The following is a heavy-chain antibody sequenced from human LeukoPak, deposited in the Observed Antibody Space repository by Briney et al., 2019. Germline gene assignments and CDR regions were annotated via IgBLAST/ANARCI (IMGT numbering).Heavy chain of an antibody. CDR3: AKDDYYDTSGYRD. Sequence: GGTLRLSCAASGFTFSSYGMNWVRQAPGKGLEWVSGISGSGGSTYYADSVKGRFTISRDNSKNTLDLQMNSLRAEDTAVYYCAKDDYYDTSGYRDWGQGTLVTVSS. V-gene: IGHV3-23*01. CDR1: GFTFSSYG. CDR2: ISGSGGST. J-gene: IGHJ4*02. D-gene: IGHD3-22*01.